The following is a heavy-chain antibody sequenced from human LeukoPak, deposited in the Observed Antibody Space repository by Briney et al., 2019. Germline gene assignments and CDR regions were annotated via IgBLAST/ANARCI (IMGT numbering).Heavy chain of an antibody. CDR2: IKQDGSEK. V-gene: IGHV3-7*01. D-gene: IGHD6-19*01. CDR3: ARDRNGYSSGWEPFDY. Sequence: GGSLRLSCAASGFTFSSYWMSWVRQAPGKGLEWVANIKQDGSEKYYVDSVKGRFTISRDNAKNSLYLQMNSLRAEDTAVYYCARDRNGYSSGWEPFDYWGQGTLVTVSS. J-gene: IGHJ4*02. CDR1: GFTFSSYW.